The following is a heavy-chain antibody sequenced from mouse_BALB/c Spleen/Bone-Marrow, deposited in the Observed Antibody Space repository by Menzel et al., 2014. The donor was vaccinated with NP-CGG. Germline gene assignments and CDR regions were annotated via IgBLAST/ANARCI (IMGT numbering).Heavy chain of an antibody. CDR3: ARLYWYFDV. V-gene: IGHV4-1*02. Sequence: EVQLQQSGGGLVQPGGSLKLSCAASGFDFSRYWMSWVRQAPGKGLEWIGEINPDSSTINYTPSLKDKFIISRDNAKNTLYLQMSKVRSEDTALYYCARLYWYFDVWGAGTTVTVSS. CDR2: INPDSSTI. J-gene: IGHJ1*01. CDR1: GFDFSRYW.